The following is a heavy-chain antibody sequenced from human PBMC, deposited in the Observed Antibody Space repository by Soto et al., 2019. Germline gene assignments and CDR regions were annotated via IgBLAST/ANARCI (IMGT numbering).Heavy chain of an antibody. D-gene: IGHD3-16*01. CDR1: GFSLRTTGVG. Sequence: QITLKESGPTLVKPTQTLTLTCTYSGFSLRTTGVGVGWIRQPPGQALEWLGIFYWDDDKRYSPSLKNRLTLTNDISKSQVFLTLTNMDPVDTATYYCAHTWGLPFDYWGQGTLVIVSS. CDR3: AHTWGLPFDY. CDR2: FYWDDDK. V-gene: IGHV2-5*02. J-gene: IGHJ4*02.